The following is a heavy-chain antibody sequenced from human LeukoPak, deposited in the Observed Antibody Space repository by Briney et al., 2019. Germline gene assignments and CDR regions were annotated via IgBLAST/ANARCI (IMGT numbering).Heavy chain of an antibody. CDR1: GYTLTELS. CDR3: ATESLTPGYCSGGSCYSFDY. CDR2: FDPQDGET. D-gene: IGHD2-15*01. V-gene: IGHV1-24*01. Sequence: ASVKVSCKVSGYTLTELSMHWVRQAPGKGLEWMGGFDPQDGETIYAQKFQGRVTMTEDTSTDTAYMELSSLRSEDTAVYYCATESLTPGYCSGGSCYSFDYWGQGTLVTVSS. J-gene: IGHJ4*02.